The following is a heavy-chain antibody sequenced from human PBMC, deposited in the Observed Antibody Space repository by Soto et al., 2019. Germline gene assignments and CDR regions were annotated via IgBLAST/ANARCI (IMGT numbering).Heavy chain of an antibody. CDR3: AKGHVFVAPQNGRSFDS. Sequence: RGSLRLSCAASGLTFSPFEMSCFRQAQGKGLEWISDITSSGGTPYYADSVKGRFTISRDNTKNSMYLQMNSLRAEDTAVYYCAKGHVFVAPQNGRSFDSWGQGSLVTVSS. D-gene: IGHD2-21*01. CDR1: GLTFSPFE. J-gene: IGHJ4*02. V-gene: IGHV3-48*03. CDR2: ITSSGGTP.